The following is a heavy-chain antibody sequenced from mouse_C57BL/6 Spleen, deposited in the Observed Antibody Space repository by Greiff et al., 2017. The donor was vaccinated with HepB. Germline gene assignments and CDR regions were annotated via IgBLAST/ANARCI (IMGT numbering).Heavy chain of an antibody. CDR3: VRDGYTWFAY. Sequence: VQLQQSGGGLVQPKGSLKLSCAASGFSFNTYAMNWVRQAPGKGLEWVARIRSKSNNYATYYADSVKDRFTISRDDSESMLYLQMNNLKTEDTAMYYCVRDGYTWFAYWGQGTLVTVSA. CDR1: GFSFNTYA. D-gene: IGHD2-2*01. CDR2: IRSKSNNYAT. V-gene: IGHV10-1*01. J-gene: IGHJ3*01.